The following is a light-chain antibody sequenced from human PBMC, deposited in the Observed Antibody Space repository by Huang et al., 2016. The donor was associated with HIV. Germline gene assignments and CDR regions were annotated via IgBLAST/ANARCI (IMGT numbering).Light chain of an antibody. J-gene: IGKJ1*01. Sequence: DIQMTQSPSTLSASVGDRVTITCRASQSISSWLAWYQQKQGKAPKPLIYKASSLESGVPSRFSGSGSGTEFTLTISSLQPDEFATYYCQQYNSYSWTFGKGTKVEIK. CDR3: QQYNSYSWT. CDR2: KAS. CDR1: QSISSW. V-gene: IGKV1-5*03.